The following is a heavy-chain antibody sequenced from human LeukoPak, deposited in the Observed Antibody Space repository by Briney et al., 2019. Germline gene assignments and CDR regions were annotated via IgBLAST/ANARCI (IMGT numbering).Heavy chain of an antibody. D-gene: IGHD3-3*01. V-gene: IGHV1-24*01. CDR1: EYTLTELS. Sequence: ASVKVSCKVSEYTLTELSMHWVRQAPGKGLEWMGGFDPEDGETIYAQKFQGRVAMTEDTSTDTAYMELSSLRSEDTAVYYCATLSSREWVMTYWGQGTLVTVSS. J-gene: IGHJ4*02. CDR3: ATLSSREWVMTY. CDR2: FDPEDGET.